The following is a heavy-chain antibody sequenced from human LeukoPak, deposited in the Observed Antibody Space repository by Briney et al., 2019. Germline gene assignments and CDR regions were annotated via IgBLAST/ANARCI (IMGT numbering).Heavy chain of an antibody. Sequence: GGSLRLSCAASGFTFSSYWMRWVRQTPGKGLEWVANIQGDGSEINYVDSVKGRFTISRDNAKNSLSLQMNSLTADDTGVYYCAREGLPYSGDYWGQGTLVTVSS. J-gene: IGHJ4*02. V-gene: IGHV3-7*01. CDR2: IQGDGSEI. CDR1: GFTFSSYW. D-gene: IGHD4-11*01. CDR3: AREGLPYSGDY.